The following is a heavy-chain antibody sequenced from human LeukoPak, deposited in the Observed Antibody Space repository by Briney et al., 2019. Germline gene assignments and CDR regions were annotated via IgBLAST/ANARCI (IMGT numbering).Heavy chain of an antibody. D-gene: IGHD2-15*01. Sequence: GASVKVSCKASGYTFTSYGISWVRQAPGQGLEWMGWINPNSGGTNYAQKFQGWVTMTRDTSISTAYMELSRLRSDDTAVYYCAREFVVVVAAAKPAYGMDVWGQGTTVTVSS. V-gene: IGHV1-2*04. J-gene: IGHJ6*02. CDR2: INPNSGGT. CDR1: GYTFTSYG. CDR3: AREFVVVVAAAKPAYGMDV.